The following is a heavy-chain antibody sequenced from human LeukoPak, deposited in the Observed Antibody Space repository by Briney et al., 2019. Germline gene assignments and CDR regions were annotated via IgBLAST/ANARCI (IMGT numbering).Heavy chain of an antibody. CDR1: GGSFSGYY. J-gene: IGHJ3*02. D-gene: IGHD3-9*01. Sequence: PSETLSLTCAVYGGSFSGYYWSWIRQPPGKGLEWIGEINHSGSTNYNPSLKSRVTISVDTSKNQFSLKLSSVTAADTAVYYCARGAIIRYFDWLLGYDAFDIWGQGTMVTVSS. CDR3: ARGAIIRYFDWLLGYDAFDI. V-gene: IGHV4-34*01. CDR2: INHSGST.